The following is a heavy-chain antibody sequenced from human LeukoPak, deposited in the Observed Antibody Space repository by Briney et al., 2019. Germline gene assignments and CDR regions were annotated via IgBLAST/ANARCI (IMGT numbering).Heavy chain of an antibody. V-gene: IGHV3-48*01. CDR2: ISSSSNTI. CDR1: GFTFSSYN. J-gene: IGHJ4*02. CDR3: ATESGTYSGTCFDY. D-gene: IGHD1-26*01. Sequence: GGSLRLSCAASGFTFSSYNMNWVRQAPGKGLEWVSYISSSSNTIYYADSVKGRFTISRDNAKNSLYLQMNSLRAEDTAVYFCATESGTYSGTCFDYWGQGTLVTVSS.